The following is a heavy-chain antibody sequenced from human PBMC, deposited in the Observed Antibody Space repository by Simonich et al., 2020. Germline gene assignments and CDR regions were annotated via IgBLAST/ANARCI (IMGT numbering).Heavy chain of an antibody. Sequence: QLQLQESGPGLVKPSETLSLTCTVSGGSISSSSYYWGWIRQPPGKGLEWIGSINYRGGTYTNPSLKSRVTISVDTSKNQFSLKLSSVTAADTAVYYCARWAYSSSYFDYWGQGTLVTVSS. CDR1: GGSISSSSYY. CDR2: INYRGGT. CDR3: ARWAYSSSYFDY. D-gene: IGHD6-6*01. J-gene: IGHJ4*02. V-gene: IGHV4-39*01.